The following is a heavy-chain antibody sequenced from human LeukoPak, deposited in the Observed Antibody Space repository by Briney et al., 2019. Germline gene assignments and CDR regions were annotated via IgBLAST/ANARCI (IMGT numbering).Heavy chain of an antibody. Sequence: GRSLRLSCAASGFTFSSYGMHWVRQAPGKGLEWVAVISYDGSNKYYADSVKGRFTISRDNSKNTLYLQMNSLRAEDTAVYYCAKVHFWSGYYMSGAFDYWGQGTLVTFSS. CDR1: GFTFSSYG. CDR2: ISYDGSNK. J-gene: IGHJ4*02. CDR3: AKVHFWSGYYMSGAFDY. V-gene: IGHV3-30*18. D-gene: IGHD3-3*02.